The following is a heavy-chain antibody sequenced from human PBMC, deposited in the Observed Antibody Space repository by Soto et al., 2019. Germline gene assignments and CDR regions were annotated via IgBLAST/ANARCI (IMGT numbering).Heavy chain of an antibody. CDR3: AMGLAAAGPLDY. J-gene: IGHJ4*02. V-gene: IGHV3-30*03. CDR2: ISYDGSNK. D-gene: IGHD6-13*01. CDR1: GFTFSSYG. Sequence: GGSLRLSCAASGFTFSSYGMHWVRQAPGKGLEWVAVISYDGSNKYYADSVKGRFTISRDNSKNTLYLQMNSLRAEDAAVYYCAMGLAAAGPLDYWGQGTLVTVSS.